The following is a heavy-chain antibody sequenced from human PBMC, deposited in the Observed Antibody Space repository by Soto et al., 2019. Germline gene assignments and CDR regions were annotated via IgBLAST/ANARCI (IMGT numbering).Heavy chain of an antibody. CDR2: IYYSGST. CDR1: GGSISSYY. CDR3: ASSCSSTSCYSRSRPDWAYWYFDL. D-gene: IGHD2-2*01. J-gene: IGHJ2*01. Sequence: SETLSLTCTVSGGSISSYYWSWIRQPPGKGLEWIGYIYYSGSTNHNPSLKSRVTISVDTSKNQFSLKLSSVTAADTAVYYCASSCSSTSCYSRSRPDWAYWYFDLWGRGTLVTVSS. V-gene: IGHV4-59*01.